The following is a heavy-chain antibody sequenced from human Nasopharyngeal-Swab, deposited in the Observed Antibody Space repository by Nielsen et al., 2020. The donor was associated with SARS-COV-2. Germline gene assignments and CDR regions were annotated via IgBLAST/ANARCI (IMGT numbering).Heavy chain of an antibody. CDR3: ATVYSAVYSSGWYFY. D-gene: IGHD6-19*01. CDR1: GYTFTGYY. Sequence: ASVKVSCKASGYTFTGYYMHWVRQAPGQGLEWMGRINPNSGGTNYAQKFQGRVTMTRDTSITTAYMELSRLRSEDTAVYYCATVYSAVYSSGWYFYWGQGTLVTVSS. V-gene: IGHV1-2*06. CDR2: INPNSGGT. J-gene: IGHJ4*02.